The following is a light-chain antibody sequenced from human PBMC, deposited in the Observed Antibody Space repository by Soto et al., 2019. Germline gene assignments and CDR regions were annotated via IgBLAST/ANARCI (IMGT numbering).Light chain of an antibody. CDR1: QSVSSSY. Sequence: EIVLTQSPGTLSLSPGERATLSCRASQSVSSSYLAWYQQKPGQAPRLLIYGASSRATGIPDRFSGSGSGTDFTLSISRLEPEDFAVYYCKQYGSSPGFTFGPGTKLDIK. J-gene: IGKJ3*01. CDR3: KQYGSSPGFT. CDR2: GAS. V-gene: IGKV3-20*01.